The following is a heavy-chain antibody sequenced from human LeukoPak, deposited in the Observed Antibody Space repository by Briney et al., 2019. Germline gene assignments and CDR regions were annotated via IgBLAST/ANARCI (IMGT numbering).Heavy chain of an antibody. J-gene: IGHJ6*03. CDR3: AGHPGYYYYSMDV. V-gene: IGHV4-39*01. CDR2: IYYSGSA. Sequence: SETLSLTCTVSGGSISSSSYYWGWIRQPPGKGLEWIGSIYYSGSASYNPSRKSRATISVDTSKNRISLKLTSVTAADTAVYYCAGHPGYYYYSMDVWGKGTTVTVSS. CDR1: GGSISSSSYY.